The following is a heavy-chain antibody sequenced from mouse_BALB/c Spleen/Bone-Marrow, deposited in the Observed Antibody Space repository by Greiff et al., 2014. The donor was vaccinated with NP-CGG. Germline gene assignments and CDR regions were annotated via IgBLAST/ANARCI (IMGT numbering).Heavy chain of an antibody. D-gene: IGHD3-3*01. CDR1: GYAFTNYL. J-gene: IGHJ2*01. Sequence: VQLQQSGAELVRPETSVKVSCKASGYAFTNYLIEWVKQRPGQGLEWIGMINPGSGGTNYNEKFKGKATLTADKSSSTAYMQLSSLTSDDSAVYFCARRDGSYFDYWGQGTTLTVSS. CDR2: INPGSGGT. CDR3: ARRDGSYFDY. V-gene: IGHV1-54*01.